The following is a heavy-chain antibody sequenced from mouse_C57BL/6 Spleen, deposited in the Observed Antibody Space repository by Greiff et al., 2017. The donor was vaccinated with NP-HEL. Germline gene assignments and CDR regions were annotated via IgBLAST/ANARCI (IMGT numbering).Heavy chain of an antibody. CDR1: GFTFSSYA. D-gene: IGHD2-1*01. CDR2: ISDGGSYT. J-gene: IGHJ2*01. V-gene: IGHV5-4*01. Sequence: DVMLVESGGGLVKPGGSLKLSCAASGFTFSSYAMSWVRQTPEKRLEWVATISDGGSYTYYPDNVKGRFTISRDNAKNNLYLQMSHLKSEDTAMYYCARDNYGNPYYFDYWGQGTTLTVSS. CDR3: ARDNYGNPYYFDY.